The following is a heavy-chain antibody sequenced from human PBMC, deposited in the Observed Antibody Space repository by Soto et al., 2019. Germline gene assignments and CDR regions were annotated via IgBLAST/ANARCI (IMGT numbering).Heavy chain of an antibody. Sequence: EVQLLESRGGSVQPGGSLRLSCAASGFTFSSYAMSWVRQAPGKGLEWDSAISGSGGSTYYADSVKGRFTISRDNSKNTLYLQMNSLRAEDTAIYYCAKDGNNYDSSGYYSFDYWGQGTLVTVSS. CDR1: GFTFSSYA. CDR2: ISGSGGST. J-gene: IGHJ4*02. CDR3: AKDGNNYDSSGYYSFDY. D-gene: IGHD3-22*01. V-gene: IGHV3-23*01.